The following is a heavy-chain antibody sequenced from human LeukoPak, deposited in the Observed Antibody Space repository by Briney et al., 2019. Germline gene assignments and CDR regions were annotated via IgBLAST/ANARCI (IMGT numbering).Heavy chain of an antibody. CDR2: IYTTGST. J-gene: IGHJ6*03. Sequence: SETLSLTCTVSGGSISNYYWGWIRQPAGKGLEWVGHIYTTGSTNYNPSLKSRVTMSVDTSKDQFSLKLTSVTAADTAVYYCARLERRMLGMDVWGKGTTVTISS. V-gene: IGHV4-4*07. CDR3: ARLERRMLGMDV. CDR1: GGSISNYY. D-gene: IGHD1-1*01.